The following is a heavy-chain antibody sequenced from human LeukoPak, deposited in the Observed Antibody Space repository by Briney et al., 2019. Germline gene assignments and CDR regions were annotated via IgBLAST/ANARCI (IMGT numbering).Heavy chain of an antibody. J-gene: IGHJ5*02. D-gene: IGHD3-22*01. V-gene: IGHV3-11*05. CDR3: AREVVITKGWFDP. Sequence: GGSLRLSCAASGFTLSDYYMSWIRQAPGKGLEWVSYISSSSSYTNYADSVKGRFTISRDSAKNSLYLQMNSLRAEDTAVYYCAREVVITKGWFDPWGQGTLVTVSS. CDR1: GFTLSDYY. CDR2: ISSSSSYT.